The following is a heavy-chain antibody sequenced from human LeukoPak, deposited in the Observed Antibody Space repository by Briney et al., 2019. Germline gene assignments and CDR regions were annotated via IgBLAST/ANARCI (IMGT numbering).Heavy chain of an antibody. CDR2: ISGSGGST. Sequence: GGSLRLSCAASGFTFSSYAVSWVRQAPGKGLEWVSAISGSGGSTYYADSVKGRFTISRDNSKNTLYLQMNSLRAEDTAVYYCAKARGYSYGSFDYWGQGTLVTVSS. V-gene: IGHV3-23*01. D-gene: IGHD5-18*01. CDR1: GFTFSSYA. J-gene: IGHJ4*02. CDR3: AKARGYSYGSFDY.